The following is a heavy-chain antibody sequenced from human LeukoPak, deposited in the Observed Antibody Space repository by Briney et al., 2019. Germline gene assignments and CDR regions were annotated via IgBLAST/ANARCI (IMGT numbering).Heavy chain of an antibody. D-gene: IGHD4-17*01. CDR2: GDGGGSHT. CDR3: AYSDHFDN. CDR1: GFTLGNYW. Sequence: GGSLRLSCAASGFTLGNYWMHWVRHAPGKGVVWVSRGDGGGSHTMYADSVKGRFTISRDNRKNTLYLQMNSLTGEDTAVYYCAYSDHFDNWGQGTLVTVSS. V-gene: IGHV3-74*03. J-gene: IGHJ4*02.